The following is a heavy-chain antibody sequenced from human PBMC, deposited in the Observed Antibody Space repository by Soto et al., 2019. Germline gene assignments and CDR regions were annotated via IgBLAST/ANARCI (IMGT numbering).Heavy chain of an antibody. J-gene: IGHJ5*02. CDR2: ISPGSRYP. CDR1: GFTFSDYY. V-gene: IGHV3-11*06. D-gene: IGHD2-15*01. CDR3: VRGGGGGLFDP. Sequence: GSLRLSCASSGFTFSDYYMSWIRQAPGKGLEWLSYISPGSRYPAYADSVKGRFTISRDNARRSLSLQMNSLTVDDTAIYYCVRGGGGGLFDPWGQGSMVTVSS.